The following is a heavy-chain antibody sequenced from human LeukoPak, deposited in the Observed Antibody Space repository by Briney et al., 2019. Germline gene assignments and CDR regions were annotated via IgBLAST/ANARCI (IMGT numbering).Heavy chain of an antibody. J-gene: IGHJ4*02. V-gene: IGHV3-21*01. CDR1: GFTFSSYN. CDR3: ARVLETDCSGGSCYSGLDY. CDR2: ISRTSSYI. D-gene: IGHD2-15*01. Sequence: PGGSLRLSCAASGFTFSSYNMNWVRQAPGKGLEWVSSISRTSSYIYYAYSVKGRFTISRDNAQNSLYLQMNSLRVEDTAVYYCARVLETDCSGGSCYSGLDYWGQGTLVTVSS.